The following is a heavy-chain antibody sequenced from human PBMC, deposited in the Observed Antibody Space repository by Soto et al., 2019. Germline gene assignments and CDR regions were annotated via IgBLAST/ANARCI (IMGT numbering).Heavy chain of an antibody. D-gene: IGHD6-13*01. CDR2: VSGSGSSI. CDR3: AKGGDRSSWTNWFDP. J-gene: IGHJ5*02. Sequence: EVQLLESGGGLVQPGGSLRLSCAGSGFTFSNYAMNWVRQAPGQGLEWVSGVSGSGSSIYYADSVEGRFTTSRDNSKNTTYLKKTSLRAEAAAVYYCAKGGDRSSWTNWFDPWGQGTLVIVSS. V-gene: IGHV3-23*01. CDR1: GFTFSNYA.